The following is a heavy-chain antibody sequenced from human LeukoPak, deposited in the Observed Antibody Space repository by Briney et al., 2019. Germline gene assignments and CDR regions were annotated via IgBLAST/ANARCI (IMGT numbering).Heavy chain of an antibody. CDR2: IIPIFGAA. V-gene: IGHV1-69*13. Sequence: VASVKVSCKASGGSFTKYTLSWVRQAPGQGLEWMGGIIPIFGAANYAQKFRGRLTVTADESTTTAYMELNSLTSEDTAVYFCATDELTEQLVFWGQGTRVTVSS. CDR3: ATDELTEQLVF. D-gene: IGHD1-14*01. CDR1: GGSFTKYT. J-gene: IGHJ4*02.